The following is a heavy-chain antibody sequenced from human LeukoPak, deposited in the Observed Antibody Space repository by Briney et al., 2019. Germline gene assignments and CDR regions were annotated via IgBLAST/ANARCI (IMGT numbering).Heavy chain of an antibody. D-gene: IGHD3-10*01. V-gene: IGHV3-21*01. J-gene: IGHJ3*02. CDR3: ARDLLWFGEGYAFDI. CDR2: ISSSSSYI. Sequence: GGSLRLSCAASGLTFSSYSMNWVRQAPGKGLEWVSSISSSSSYIYYADSVKGRFTISRDNAKNSLYLQMNSLRAEDTAVYYCARDLLWFGEGYAFDIWGQGTMVTVSS. CDR1: GLTFSSYS.